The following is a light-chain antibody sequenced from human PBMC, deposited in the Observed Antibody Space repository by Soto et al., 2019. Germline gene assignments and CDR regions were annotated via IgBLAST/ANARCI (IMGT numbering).Light chain of an antibody. CDR3: QQSFSSRWT. CDR1: QGISNW. J-gene: IGKJ1*01. Sequence: DIQMTQSPSTLSASIGDTVTVACRASQGISNWLAWYQQKPGKAPKLLIFHASSLQSGVPSRFSGSGSGTDFTLTISSLQPEDFATYYCQQSFSSRWTFGQGTKVDIK. CDR2: HAS. V-gene: IGKV1-39*01.